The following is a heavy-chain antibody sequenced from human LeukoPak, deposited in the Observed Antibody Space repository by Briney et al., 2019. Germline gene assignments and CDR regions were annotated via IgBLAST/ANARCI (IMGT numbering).Heavy chain of an antibody. V-gene: IGHV5-51*01. J-gene: IGHJ4*02. Sequence: GESLKISCKGSGYSFTSYWIVWVGQMPGKGLEWMGIIYPGDSDTRYSPSFQGQVTISADKSISTAYLQWSSLKASDTAMYYCAKPHAAAGNYYFDYLGQGAMATVSS. D-gene: IGHD6-13*01. CDR2: IYPGDSDT. CDR3: AKPHAAAGNYYFDY. CDR1: GYSFTSYW.